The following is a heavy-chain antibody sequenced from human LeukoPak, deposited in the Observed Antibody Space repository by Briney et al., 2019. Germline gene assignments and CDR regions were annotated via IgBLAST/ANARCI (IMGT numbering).Heavy chain of an antibody. CDR2: IYYSGST. J-gene: IGHJ5*02. Sequence: SETLSLTCTVSGGSISSGDYYWSWIRQPPGKGLEWIGYIYYSGSTYYNPSLKSRVTISLDTSKNQFSLNLGSVTAADTAVYYCARRASRLNWFDPWGQGTLVTVSS. V-gene: IGHV4-30-4*08. CDR1: GGSISSGDYY. CDR3: ARRASRLNWFDP.